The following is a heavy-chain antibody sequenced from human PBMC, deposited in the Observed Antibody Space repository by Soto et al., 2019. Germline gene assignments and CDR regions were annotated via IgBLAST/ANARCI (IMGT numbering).Heavy chain of an antibody. V-gene: IGHV1-69*12. CDR1: GGTFSSYA. J-gene: IGHJ6*02. Sequence: QVQLVQSGAEVKKPGSSVKVSCKASGGTFSSYAISWVRQAPGQGLEWMGGIIPIFGTANYAQKFQGRVTITADESSSTAYMELSSLTSEDTAVYYCARDEGTAMPRLYYYGMDVWGQGTTVTVSS. CDR3: ARDEGTAMPRLYYYGMDV. D-gene: IGHD5-18*01. CDR2: IIPIFGTA.